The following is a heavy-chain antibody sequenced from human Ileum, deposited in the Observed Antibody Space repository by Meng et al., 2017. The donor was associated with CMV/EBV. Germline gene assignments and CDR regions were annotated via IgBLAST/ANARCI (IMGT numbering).Heavy chain of an antibody. J-gene: IGHJ4*02. CDR2: TNSDGSST. CDR1: GFTFSSHW. Sequence: GKSLKIACAASGFTFSSHWMHWVRQVPGKGLVWVSRTNSDGSSTSYADSVKGRSTIFRDNAKNSLYLQMNRLSAEDKAVYYCAREGGGTIEPRDLDYWGQGTLVTVSS. D-gene: IGHD6-6*01. V-gene: IGHV3-74*01. CDR3: AREGGGTIEPRDLDY.